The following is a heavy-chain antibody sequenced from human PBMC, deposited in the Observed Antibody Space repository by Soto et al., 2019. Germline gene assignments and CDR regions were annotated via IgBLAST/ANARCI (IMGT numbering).Heavy chain of an antibody. Sequence: GXLRLSCAASGFTFSSYAMSWVRQAPGKGLEWVSAISGSGGSTYYADSVKGRFTISRDNSKNTLYLQMNSLRAEDTAVYYCAKDPQSGYEGYWGQGTLVTVSS. CDR3: AKDPQSGYEGY. V-gene: IGHV3-23*01. J-gene: IGHJ4*02. D-gene: IGHD5-12*01. CDR2: ISGSGGST. CDR1: GFTFSSYA.